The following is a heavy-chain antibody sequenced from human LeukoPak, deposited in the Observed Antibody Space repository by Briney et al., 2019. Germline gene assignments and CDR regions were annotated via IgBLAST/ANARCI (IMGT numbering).Heavy chain of an antibody. J-gene: IGHJ3*02. CDR2: INEDGSVK. D-gene: IGHD5-12*01. Sequence: GGSLRLSCAASGFTFSTSWMTWVRQAPGKELKWLGNINEDGSVKNYVDSVKGRFTTSRDNAWNSLYLLMHSLRADDTAVYYCARDSGYNAFDIWGQGTMVTVPS. CDR3: ARDSGYNAFDI. V-gene: IGHV3-7*01. CDR1: GFTFSTSW.